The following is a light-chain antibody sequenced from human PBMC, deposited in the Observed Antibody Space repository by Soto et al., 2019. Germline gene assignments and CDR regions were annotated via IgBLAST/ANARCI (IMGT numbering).Light chain of an antibody. J-gene: IGKJ1*01. CDR1: QSVGNNY. Sequence: PGARATLSCRASQSVGNNYLAWYQQKPGQAPRLLIYDASSRATGLPDRFSGNGSGTDFTLTVARLEPEDFAVYYCQQCASSPRTFGQGTKVEIK. CDR2: DAS. V-gene: IGKV3-20*01. CDR3: QQCASSPRT.